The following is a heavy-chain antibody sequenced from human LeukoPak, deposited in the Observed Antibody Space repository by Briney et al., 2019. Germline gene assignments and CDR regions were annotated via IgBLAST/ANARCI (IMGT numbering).Heavy chain of an antibody. CDR2: ISGGGRST. CDR1: GFSFNTCA. V-gene: IGHV3-23*01. J-gene: IGHJ4*02. Sequence: PGGSLRLSCAASGFSFNTCAMSWVRQAPGKGLEWVSTISGGGRSTDYADSVKGQFTISRDNSKNTLYLQMNSLRAEDTAVYCCARERYFDYWGQGTLVTVSS. CDR3: ARERYFDY.